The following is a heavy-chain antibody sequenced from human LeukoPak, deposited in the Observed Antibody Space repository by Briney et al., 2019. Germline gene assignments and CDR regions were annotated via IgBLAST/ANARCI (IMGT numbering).Heavy chain of an antibody. CDR3: AKEMSYYDSSGYLAY. J-gene: IGHJ4*02. D-gene: IGHD3-22*01. V-gene: IGHV3-30*18. CDR2: ISYDGSNK. CDR1: EFTFSNYA. Sequence: PGGSLRLSCAASEFTFSNYAMSWVRQAPGKGLEWVAVISYDGSNKYYADSVKGRFTISRDNSKNTLYLQMNSLRAEDTAVYYCAKEMSYYDSSGYLAYWGQGTLVTVSS.